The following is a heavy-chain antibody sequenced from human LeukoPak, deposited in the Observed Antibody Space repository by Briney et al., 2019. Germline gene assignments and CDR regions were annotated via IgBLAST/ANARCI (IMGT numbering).Heavy chain of an antibody. CDR2: INHSGST. D-gene: IGHD6-13*01. J-gene: IGHJ6*02. CDR3: ARGGARSSSWYFYGMDV. Sequence: SETLSLTCAVYGGSFSGYYWSWIRQPPGKGLEWIGEINHSGSTNYNPSLKSRVTISVDTSKNQFSLKLSSVTAADTAVYYCARGGARSSSWYFYGMDVWGQGTTVTVSS. CDR1: GGSFSGYY. V-gene: IGHV4-34*01.